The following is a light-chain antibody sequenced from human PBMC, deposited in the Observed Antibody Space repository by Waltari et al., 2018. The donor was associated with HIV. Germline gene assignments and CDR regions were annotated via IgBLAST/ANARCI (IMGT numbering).Light chain of an antibody. CDR2: DDS. CDR3: QVWDSSSDEVF. Sequence: FVLTQPPSLSVAPGKTAAISCAGDTIHPTSVHWYQQMPGQAPVLVYSDDSGRASGIPERFSGSNSGSTATLTISGLEAGDEADYYCQVWDSSSDEVFFGGGTKLTVL. J-gene: IGLJ2*01. CDR1: TIHPTS. V-gene: IGLV3-21*03.